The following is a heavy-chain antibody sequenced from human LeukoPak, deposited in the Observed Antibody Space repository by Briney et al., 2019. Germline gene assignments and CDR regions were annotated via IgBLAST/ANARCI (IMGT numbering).Heavy chain of an antibody. CDR1: GFIFSTYA. CDR3: ARERLTTTAFDY. J-gene: IGHJ4*02. D-gene: IGHD1-14*01. Sequence: GGSLRLSCAASGFIFSTYAMAWVRQAPGRGLEWVSLIIPSGGSTFYADSVKGQFTISRDNSKSTLYLQMNSLRVDDTAVYYCARERLTTTAFDYWGQGTLVTVSS. CDR2: IIPSGGST. V-gene: IGHV3-23*01.